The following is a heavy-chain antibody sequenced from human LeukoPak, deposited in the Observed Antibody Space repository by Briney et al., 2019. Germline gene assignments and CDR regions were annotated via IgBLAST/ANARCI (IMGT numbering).Heavy chain of an antibody. J-gene: IGHJ6*03. CDR3: ARAVERGYYMDV. CDR1: GGTFSSYA. V-gene: IGHV1-69*05. CDR2: IIPIFGTA. Sequence: SVKVSCKASGGTFSSYAISWVRQAPGQGLEWMGGIIPIFGTANYAQKFQGRVTITTDESTSTAYMELSSPRSEDTAVYYCARAVERGYYMDVWGKGTTVTVSS. D-gene: IGHD5-24*01.